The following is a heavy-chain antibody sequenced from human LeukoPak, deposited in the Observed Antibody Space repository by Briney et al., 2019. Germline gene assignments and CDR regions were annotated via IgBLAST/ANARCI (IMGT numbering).Heavy chain of an antibody. CDR1: GYTFTGHY. V-gene: IGHV1-2*02. D-gene: IGHD6-13*01. CDR3: ARTLYMAAVPGGFDY. Sequence: ASVKVSCKASGYTFTGHYMHWVRQAPGQGLEWVGWINPKNAGTNFAQRFQGRVTMTRDTSISTVYMELSRLRSDDTALYYCARTLYMAAVPGGFDYWGQGTLVTVSS. J-gene: IGHJ4*02. CDR2: INPKNAGT.